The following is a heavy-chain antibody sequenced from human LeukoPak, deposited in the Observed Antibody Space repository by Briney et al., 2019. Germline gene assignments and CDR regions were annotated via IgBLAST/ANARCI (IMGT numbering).Heavy chain of an antibody. CDR2: ISWNSGSI. J-gene: IGHJ6*02. CDR1: GFTFDDYA. CDR3: AKGGYYYYAMDV. V-gene: IGHV3-9*01. Sequence: GRSLRLSCAASGFTFDDYAMHWVRQAPGKGLEWVSGISWNSGSIGYADSVKGRFTISRDNAKNSLYLQLNSLRPEDTALYYCAKGGYYYYAMDVWGQGTTVAVSS.